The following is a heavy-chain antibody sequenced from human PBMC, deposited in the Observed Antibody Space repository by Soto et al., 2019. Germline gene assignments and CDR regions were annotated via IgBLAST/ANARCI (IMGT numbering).Heavy chain of an antibody. CDR3: ARGAVANQFDY. V-gene: IGHV4-59*08. Sequence: ETLSLTCTVSGGSISSYYWSWIRQPPGKGLEWIGYIYYSGSTNYNPSLKSRVTITIDTSKNQFSLKLSSVTAAETAVYYCARGAVANQFDYWGQGTLVTVSS. J-gene: IGHJ4*02. D-gene: IGHD6-19*01. CDR1: GGSISSYY. CDR2: IYYSGST.